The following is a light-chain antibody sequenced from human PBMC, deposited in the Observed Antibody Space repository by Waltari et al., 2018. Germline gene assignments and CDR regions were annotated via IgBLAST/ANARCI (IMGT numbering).Light chain of an antibody. V-gene: IGKV3D-15*01. CDR3: QQYRNWPPWT. CDR1: QSVNSD. J-gene: IGKJ1*01. Sequence: EIVMTQSPATLSASPGERVTLHCRSSQSVNSDLAWYQHQPGQAPRLLIYGASTRATGIPARCSGSGSGTEFTLTISSLQSEDFAVYYCQQYRNWPPWTFGQGTKVEIK. CDR2: GAS.